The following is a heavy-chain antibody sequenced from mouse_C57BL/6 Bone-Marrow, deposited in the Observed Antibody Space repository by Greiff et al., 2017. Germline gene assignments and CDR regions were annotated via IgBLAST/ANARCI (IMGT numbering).Heavy chain of an antibody. Sequence: QVQLQQSGPGLVQPSQSLSITCTVSGFSLTSYGVHWVRQSPGKGLEWLGVIWRGGSTDYNAAFMSRLSITKDNAKSQVFFKMNSLQADDTAIYYCAKDYGSNPYYFDYWGQGTTLTVSS. CDR2: IWRGGST. V-gene: IGHV2-5*01. D-gene: IGHD1-1*01. CDR1: GFSLTSYG. J-gene: IGHJ2*01. CDR3: AKDYGSNPYYFDY.